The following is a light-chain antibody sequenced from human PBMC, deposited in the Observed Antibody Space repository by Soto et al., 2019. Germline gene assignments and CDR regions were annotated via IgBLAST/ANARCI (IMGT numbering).Light chain of an antibody. CDR2: EVS. CDR1: YSDVGGYNR. J-gene: IGLJ3*02. Sequence: QSALTQPASVSVSPGQSITISCTGTYSDVGGYNRVSWYQHHPGKAPKMLIFEVSTRPSGISDRFSGSKSGDTASLTISGLQAEDEADYYCVSYIESTVTHWVFGGGTKVTVL. CDR3: VSYIESTVTHWV. V-gene: IGLV2-14*01.